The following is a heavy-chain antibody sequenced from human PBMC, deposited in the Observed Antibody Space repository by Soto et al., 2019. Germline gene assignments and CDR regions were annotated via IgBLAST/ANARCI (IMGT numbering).Heavy chain of an antibody. Sequence: GGSLRLSCAASGFTVSSNYMSWVRQAPGKGLEWVSVIYSGGSTYYADSVKGRFTISRDNSKNTLYLQMNSLRAEDTAVYYCARDLGGHEGSSWSTSSPYYYGMDVWGQGTTVTVSS. D-gene: IGHD6-13*01. CDR2: IYSGGST. CDR3: ARDLGGHEGSSWSTSSPYYYGMDV. CDR1: GFTVSSNY. J-gene: IGHJ6*02. V-gene: IGHV3-53*01.